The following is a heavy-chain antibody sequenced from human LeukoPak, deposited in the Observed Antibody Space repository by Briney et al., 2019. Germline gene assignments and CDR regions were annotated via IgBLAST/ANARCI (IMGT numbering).Heavy chain of an antibody. Sequence: ETLSLTCTVSGGSISSTSHYWAWIRQSPGKGLEWVSAISGSGGSTCYADSVKGRFTISRDNSKNTLYLQMNSLRAEDTAVYYCAKEWQWLVREDAFDIWGQGTMVTVSS. J-gene: IGHJ3*02. D-gene: IGHD6-19*01. CDR3: AKEWQWLVREDAFDI. CDR2: ISGSGGST. V-gene: IGHV3-23*01. CDR1: GGSISSTS.